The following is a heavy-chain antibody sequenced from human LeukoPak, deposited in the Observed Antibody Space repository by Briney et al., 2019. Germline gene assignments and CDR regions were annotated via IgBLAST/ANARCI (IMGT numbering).Heavy chain of an antibody. V-gene: IGHV3-21*01. CDR3: ASSGYSYGYGWFDP. CDR2: IISIISYI. J-gene: IGHJ5*02. D-gene: IGHD5-18*01. CDR1: GFTFSSYA. Sequence: GGSLRLSCAASGFTFSSYAMSWVRQAPGKGLEWVSSIISIISYIYYADSVKGRFTISRDNAKNSLYLQMNSLRAEDTAVYYCASSGYSYGYGWFDPWGQGTLVTVSS.